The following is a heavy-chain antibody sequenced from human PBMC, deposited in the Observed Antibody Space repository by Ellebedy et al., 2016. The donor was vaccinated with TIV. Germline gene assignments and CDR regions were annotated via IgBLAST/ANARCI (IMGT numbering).Heavy chain of an antibody. CDR2: IYYSGNT. CDR1: DGSISSSSYY. CDR3: ARFVDGYNFPTGDS. J-gene: IGHJ4*02. V-gene: IGHV4-39*01. Sequence: SETLSLXCTVSDGSISSSSYYWGWIRQPPGKGLERIGSIYYSGNTYYNPSLKSRVTISVDTSKNQFSLKLSSVTAADTAVYYCARFVDGYNFPTGDSWGQGTLVTVSS. D-gene: IGHD5-24*01.